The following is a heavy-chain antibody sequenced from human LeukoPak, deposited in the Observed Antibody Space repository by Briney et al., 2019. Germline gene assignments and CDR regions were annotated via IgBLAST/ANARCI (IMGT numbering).Heavy chain of an antibody. CDR1: GITLSNYG. CDR3: AKRGVVIRVILVGFHKEAYYFDS. Sequence: GGSLGLSCAVSGITLSNYGMSWVRQAPGKGLEWVAGISDSGGRTNYADSVKGRFTISRDNPKNTLYLQMNSLRAEDTAVYFCAKRGVVIRVILVGFHKEAYYFDSWGQGALVTVSS. J-gene: IGHJ4*02. D-gene: IGHD3-22*01. V-gene: IGHV3-23*01. CDR2: ISDSGGRT.